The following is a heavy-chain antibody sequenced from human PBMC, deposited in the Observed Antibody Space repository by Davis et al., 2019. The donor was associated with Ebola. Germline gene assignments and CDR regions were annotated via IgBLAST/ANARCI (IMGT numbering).Heavy chain of an antibody. D-gene: IGHD5-12*01. CDR3: AKPLWQVATFAEYFQH. V-gene: IGHV3-74*01. J-gene: IGHJ1*01. Sequence: PGGPPRLSSAASRFTFRSYWMHWVRQTPGKGLGWVSRINSDGSSTSYADSVKGRFTISRDNSKNTLYLQMNSLRAEDTAVYYCAKPLWQVATFAEYFQHWGQGTLVTVSS. CDR1: RFTFRSYW. CDR2: INSDGSST.